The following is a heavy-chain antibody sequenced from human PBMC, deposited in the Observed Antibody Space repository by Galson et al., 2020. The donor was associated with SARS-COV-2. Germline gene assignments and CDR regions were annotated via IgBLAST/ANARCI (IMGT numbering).Heavy chain of an antibody. CDR3: ARGVTYYDFWSGYVV. CDR1: GFTFSSYW. J-gene: IGHJ3*01. Sequence: GGSLRLSCAASGFTFSSYWMHWVRQAPGKGLVWVSRINSDGSSTSYADSVKGRFTISRDNAKNTLYLQMNSLRAEDTAVYYCARGVTYYDFWSGYVVWGQGTMVTVSS. V-gene: IGHV3-74*01. D-gene: IGHD3-3*01. CDR2: INSDGSST.